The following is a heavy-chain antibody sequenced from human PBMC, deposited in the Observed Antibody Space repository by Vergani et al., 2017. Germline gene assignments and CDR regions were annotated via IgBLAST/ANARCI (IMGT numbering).Heavy chain of an antibody. Sequence: QVQLVQSGAEVKKPGASVKVSCKASGYTFTGYYMHWVRQAPGQGLEWMGWINPNSGGTNYAQKFQGRVTMTRDTSISTAYMELSRLRSDDKAVYYCAREGERLKRGSYGMDVWGQGTTVTVSS. CDR2: INPNSGGT. J-gene: IGHJ6*02. CDR3: AREGERLKRGSYGMDV. V-gene: IGHV1-2*02. CDR1: GYTFTGYY. D-gene: IGHD3-16*01.